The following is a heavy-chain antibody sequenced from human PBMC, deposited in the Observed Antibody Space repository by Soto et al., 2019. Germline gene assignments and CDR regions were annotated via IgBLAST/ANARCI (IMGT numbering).Heavy chain of an antibody. CDR3: VHSFYDLSGPFLFDY. CDR1: GFSLTTTGVG. V-gene: IGHV2-5*02. J-gene: IGHJ4*02. Sequence: QITLKESGPTLVKPTQTLTLTCTFSGFSLTTTGVGVGWVRQPPGKALEWLALIYWDDDRRLSPSLKNRLTITRDTSKDRVVLTLTNMDPVDTATYYCVHSFYDLSGPFLFDYWGQGTLVTVSS. CDR2: IYWDDDR. D-gene: IGHD3-22*01.